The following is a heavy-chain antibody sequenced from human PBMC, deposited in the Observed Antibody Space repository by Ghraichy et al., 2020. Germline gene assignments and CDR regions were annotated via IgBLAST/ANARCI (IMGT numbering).Heavy chain of an antibody. J-gene: IGHJ5*02. CDR3: AREGYCSGSSCYGSSKYNWCDP. D-gene: IGHD2-2*01. V-gene: IGHV4-59*01. CDR2: IYYSGST. Sequence: SETLSLTCTVSGGSISSYFWSWIRQPPGKGLEWIGYIYYSGSTSYNPSLKSRVSISVDMSKNQFSLKLSSVTAADTAVYYCAREGYCSGSSCYGSSKYNWCDPWGQGTLVTVSS. CDR1: GGSISSYF.